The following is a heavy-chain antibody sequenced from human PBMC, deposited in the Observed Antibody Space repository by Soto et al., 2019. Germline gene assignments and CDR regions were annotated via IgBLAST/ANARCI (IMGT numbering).Heavy chain of an antibody. V-gene: IGHV3-33*01. CDR2: IWYDGGTK. D-gene: IGHD6-19*01. CDR3: AGEGVAVTGQRYFDY. CDR1: GFTFSRYG. Sequence: QVQLVKSGGGVVQPGRSLRLSCAGSGFTFSRYGMHWVRQAPGKGLEWVAVIWYDGGTKLYADSVKGRFTISRDNSKNTLYLQMNNLRVEDKGVYYCAGEGVAVTGQRYFDYWGEVTLVTVSS. J-gene: IGHJ4*02.